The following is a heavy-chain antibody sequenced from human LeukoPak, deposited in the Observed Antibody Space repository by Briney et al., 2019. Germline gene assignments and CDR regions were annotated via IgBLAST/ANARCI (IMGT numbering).Heavy chain of an antibody. D-gene: IGHD6-13*01. Sequence: PGGSLRLSCAASGFTFDDYAMHWVRQAPGKGLEWVSGISWNSGSIVYADSVKGRFTISRDNAKNSLYLQMNSLRAEDTALYYRAKDMKDSSSWYMIFDYWGQGTLVTVSS. CDR1: GFTFDDYA. J-gene: IGHJ4*02. V-gene: IGHV3-9*01. CDR3: AKDMKDSSSWYMIFDY. CDR2: ISWNSGSI.